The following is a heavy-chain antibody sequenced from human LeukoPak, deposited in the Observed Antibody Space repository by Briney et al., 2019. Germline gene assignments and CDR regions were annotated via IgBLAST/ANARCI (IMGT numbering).Heavy chain of an antibody. CDR3: ARFTVTTGSFGY. CDR1: GGSISTSSYY. Sequence: SETLSLTCTVSGGSISTSSYYWGWIRQPPGKGLEWIGYIYYSGSTYYNPSLKSRLTMSVDTSKNQLSLKLSSVTAADTAVYYCARFTVTTGSFGYWGQGTLVTVSS. J-gene: IGHJ4*02. CDR2: IYYSGST. D-gene: IGHD4-17*01. V-gene: IGHV4-30-4*08.